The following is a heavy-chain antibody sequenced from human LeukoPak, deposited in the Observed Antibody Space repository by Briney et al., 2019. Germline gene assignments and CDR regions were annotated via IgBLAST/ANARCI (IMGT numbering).Heavy chain of an antibody. CDR2: INPSGGST. V-gene: IGHV1-46*01. CDR1: GYTFTSYY. D-gene: IGHD5-18*01. J-gene: IGHJ4*02. Sequence: ASVKVSCKASGYTFTSYYMHWVRQALGQGLEWMGIINPSGGSTSYAQKFQGRVTMTRDTSTSTVYMELSSLRSEDTAVYYCARGQGGGGYSYGYPHYFDYWGQGTLVTVSS. CDR3: ARGQGGGGYSYGYPHYFDY.